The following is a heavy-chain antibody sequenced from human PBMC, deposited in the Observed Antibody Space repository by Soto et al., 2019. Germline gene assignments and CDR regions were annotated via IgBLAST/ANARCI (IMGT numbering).Heavy chain of an antibody. CDR2: ISGSGGST. J-gene: IGHJ4*02. Sequence: GGSLRLSCAGSGFTFSSYAMSWVHQAPGKGLEWVSAISGSGGSTYYADSVRGRFTISRDKSKNTLYLQMNSLRAEDTAVYYCAKDKDARDFWSGYSQGYFDYWGQGTLVTVSS. D-gene: IGHD3-3*01. V-gene: IGHV3-23*01. CDR3: AKDKDARDFWSGYSQGYFDY. CDR1: GFTFSSYA.